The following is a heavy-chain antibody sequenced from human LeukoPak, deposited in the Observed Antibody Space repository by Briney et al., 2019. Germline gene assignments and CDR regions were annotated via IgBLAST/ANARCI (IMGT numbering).Heavy chain of an antibody. J-gene: IGHJ4*02. CDR1: GFTFSAHT. V-gene: IGHV3-21*01. CDR2: IRASTSNNI. Sequence: PGGSLRLSCAASGFTFSAHTMNWVRQAPGKDLEWVASIRASTSNNIFNADSVKGRFTISRDNAKNSLFLQMNSLRAEDTAVYYCAKDLSVLRYPPNLGIFDYWGQGTLVTVSS. CDR3: AKDLSVLRYPPNLGIFDY. D-gene: IGHD3-9*01.